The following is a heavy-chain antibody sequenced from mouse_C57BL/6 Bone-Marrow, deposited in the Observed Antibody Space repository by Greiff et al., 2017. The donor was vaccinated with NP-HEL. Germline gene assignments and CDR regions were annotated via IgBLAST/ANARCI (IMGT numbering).Heavy chain of an antibody. CDR2: LYPGDGAT. Sequence: QVQLQQSGPELVKPGASVKISCKASGYAFSSSWMNWVKQRPGKGLAWIGRLYPGDGATNYNGKFTGKATLTADKSSSTAYMQLSSLTSEDSAVYFCARGDYGNLYWYCDVWGTGTTVTVSS. CDR3: ARGDYGNLYWYCDV. D-gene: IGHD2-1*01. J-gene: IGHJ1*03. V-gene: IGHV1-82*01. CDR1: GYAFSSSW.